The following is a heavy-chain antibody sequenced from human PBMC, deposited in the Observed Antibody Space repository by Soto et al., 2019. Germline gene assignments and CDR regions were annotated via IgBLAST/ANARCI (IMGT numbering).Heavy chain of an antibody. CDR2: IYYSGST. CDR1: GGSISSGGYY. Sequence: QVQLQESGPGLVKTSQTLSLTCTVSGGSISSGGYYWRWLRQHPGKGLEWIWYIYYSGSTYYNPSRKSRVTISVDTSKNQCSLKLSSVTAADTAVYYCARVGSRWYYFYYWGQGTMVTFSS. CDR3: ARVGSRWYYFYY. D-gene: IGHD2-2*01. V-gene: IGHV4-31*03. J-gene: IGHJ4*02.